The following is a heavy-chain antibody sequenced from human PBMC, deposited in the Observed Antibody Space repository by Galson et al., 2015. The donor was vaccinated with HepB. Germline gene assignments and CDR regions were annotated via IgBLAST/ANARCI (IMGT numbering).Heavy chain of an antibody. CDR3: ARDRDYRFDY. V-gene: IGHV1-18*04. CDR2: ISAHGGNT. Sequence: SVKVSCKASGYTFTSNGISWVRQTPRQGLEWLGWISAHGGNTKYAQKYLGRITLTRDTSTSTAYVELRSLRSDDTAVYYCARDRDYRFDYWGQGTLVTVSS. CDR1: GYTFTSNG. J-gene: IGHJ4*02. D-gene: IGHD4/OR15-4a*01.